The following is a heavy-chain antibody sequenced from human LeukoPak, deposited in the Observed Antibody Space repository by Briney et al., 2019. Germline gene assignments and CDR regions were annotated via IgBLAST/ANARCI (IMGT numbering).Heavy chain of an antibody. CDR3: ASGCAGGIFDS. D-gene: IGHD3-16*01. J-gene: IGHJ4*02. CDR2: IKEDGSEN. Sequence: GGSLRLSCVASGFTFSNYWMSWVRQAPGKGLEWMANIKEDGSENYYVDSVRGRFTISRDNATNSLYLQMNSLRAEDTAMYYCASGCAGGIFDSWGQGTLVTVSS. CDR1: GFTFSNYW. V-gene: IGHV3-7*01.